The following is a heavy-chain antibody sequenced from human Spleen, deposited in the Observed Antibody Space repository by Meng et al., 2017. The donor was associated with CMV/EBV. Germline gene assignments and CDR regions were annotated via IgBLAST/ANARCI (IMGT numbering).Heavy chain of an antibody. J-gene: IGHJ4*02. CDR1: GASISSGGFY. D-gene: IGHD1-26*01. Sequence: VSGASISSGGFYWSWIRQHPGKGLEWIGFIYFSGTTYYNPSLKSRITLSLDTSKNQFSLKLTSVTAADTAVYYCARDIVGTNYFDYWGQGILVTVS. CDR3: ARDIVGTNYFDY. V-gene: IGHV4-31*02. CDR2: IYFSGTT.